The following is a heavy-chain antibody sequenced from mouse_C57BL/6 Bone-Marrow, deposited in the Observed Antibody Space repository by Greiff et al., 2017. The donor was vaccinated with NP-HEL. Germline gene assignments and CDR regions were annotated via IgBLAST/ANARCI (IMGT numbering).Heavy chain of an antibody. Sequence: EVMLVESGGGLVKPGGSLKLSCAASGFTFSSYAMSWVRQTPEKRLEWVATISDGGSYTYYPDNVKGRFTISRDNAKNNLYLQMSHLKSEDTAMYYCARDLWLRRAWFAYWGQGTLVTVSA. CDR1: GFTFSSYA. V-gene: IGHV5-4*01. D-gene: IGHD2-2*01. CDR3: ARDLWLRRAWFAY. CDR2: ISDGGSYT. J-gene: IGHJ3*01.